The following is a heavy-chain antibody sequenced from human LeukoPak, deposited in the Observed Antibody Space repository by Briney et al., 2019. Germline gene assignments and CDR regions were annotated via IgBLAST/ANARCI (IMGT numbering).Heavy chain of an antibody. CDR1: GFTFSDYY. Sequence: GGSLRLSCAASGFTFSDYYMAWIRQAPGKGPEWVSYISSSSAYTNYADSVKGRFAISRDNSKNTLYLQMNSLRAEDTAVYYCASNYDSSGPVRFDPWGQGTLVTVSS. CDR2: ISSSSAYT. J-gene: IGHJ5*02. D-gene: IGHD3-22*01. V-gene: IGHV3-11*06. CDR3: ASNYDSSGPVRFDP.